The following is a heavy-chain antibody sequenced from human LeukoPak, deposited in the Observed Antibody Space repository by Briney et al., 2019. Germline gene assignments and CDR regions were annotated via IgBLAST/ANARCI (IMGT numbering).Heavy chain of an antibody. Sequence: GGSLRPSCAASGFAFSTYGMHWVRQAPGKGLEWVAVTSYDGIRKNYAGSVKGRFTISRDNSKNTLYLQMNSLRAEDTAVYYCAKERYESSGYYSDYWGQGTPVTVSS. D-gene: IGHD3-22*01. CDR1: GFAFSTYG. J-gene: IGHJ4*02. CDR2: TSYDGIRK. V-gene: IGHV3-30*18. CDR3: AKERYESSGYYSDY.